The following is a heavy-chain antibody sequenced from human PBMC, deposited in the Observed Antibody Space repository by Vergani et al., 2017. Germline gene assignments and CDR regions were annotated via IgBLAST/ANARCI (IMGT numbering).Heavy chain of an antibody. Sequence: EVQLLESGGSLKQPGGSVRLSCAASGFTFSTYAMHWVRQAPGKGLEWVSALTGGGGSTNYADSFKVRFIISRDNSRDTLYLQMTSLRPEDTATYYSVKDAGVYESFFDSWGQGTLVTVSS. CDR2: LTGGGGST. J-gene: IGHJ4*02. D-gene: IGHD5/OR15-5a*01. V-gene: IGHV3-23*01. CDR1: GFTFSTYA. CDR3: VKDAGVYESFFDS.